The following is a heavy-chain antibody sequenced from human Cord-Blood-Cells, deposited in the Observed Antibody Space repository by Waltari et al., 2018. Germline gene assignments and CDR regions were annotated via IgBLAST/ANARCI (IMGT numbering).Heavy chain of an antibody. Sequence: VPLVESGGGVVLPRGAMRLSCAASGFTFSTYAMHWVRQSPGKGLEWVSSNSSSRSYRYYADSVKGRFTISRDNAKNSLYLQMNSLRAEDTAVYYCARGQLGFDPWGQGTLVTVSS. D-gene: IGHD1-1*01. CDR3: ARGQLGFDP. J-gene: IGHJ5*02. CDR1: GFTFSTYA. CDR2: NSSSRSYR. V-gene: IGHV3-21*01.